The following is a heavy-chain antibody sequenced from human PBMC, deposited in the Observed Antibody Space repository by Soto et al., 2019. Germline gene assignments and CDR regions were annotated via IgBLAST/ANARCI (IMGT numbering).Heavy chain of an antibody. J-gene: IGHJ4*02. CDR2: ISYDGSNK. Sequence: QVQLVESGGGVVQPGRSLRLSCADSGFTFSTNGMHWVRQAPGKGLEWVAVISYDGSNKYYADSVKGRLTISRDNSKNTLYLQMNSLRAEDTAVYYCAKDRVQSGLGEVDYWGQGTLVTVSS. V-gene: IGHV3-30*18. D-gene: IGHD3-10*01. CDR3: AKDRVQSGLGEVDY. CDR1: GFTFSTNG.